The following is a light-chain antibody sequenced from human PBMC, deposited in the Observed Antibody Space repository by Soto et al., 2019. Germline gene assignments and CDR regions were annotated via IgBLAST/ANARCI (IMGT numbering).Light chain of an antibody. Sequence: EIVLTQSPGTLALSPGERATLSCRASQSVSSKYLVWYQQKPGQAPRLLIYGASSRATGIPDRFSGRESGTDFTLTISRLEPEDFAVYYCQQYGSSPRTFGQGTKVEIK. J-gene: IGKJ1*01. CDR2: GAS. CDR1: QSVSSKY. CDR3: QQYGSSPRT. V-gene: IGKV3-20*01.